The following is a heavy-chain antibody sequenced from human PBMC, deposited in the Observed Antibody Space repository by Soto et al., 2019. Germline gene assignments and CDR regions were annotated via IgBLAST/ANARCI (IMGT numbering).Heavy chain of an antibody. CDR1: GGSISSSTYY. CDR2: IYYSGST. J-gene: IGHJ1*01. V-gene: IGHV4-39*01. Sequence: SETLSLTCTVSGGSISSSTYYWVWIRQPPGKGLEWIGSIYYSGSTYYNPSVKSRVTISVDTSKNQFSLKLSSVTAADTAVYYCASGEETVVVPPAPPQHWGPGTLVTVSS. CDR3: ASGEETVVVPPAPPQH. D-gene: IGHD2-2*01.